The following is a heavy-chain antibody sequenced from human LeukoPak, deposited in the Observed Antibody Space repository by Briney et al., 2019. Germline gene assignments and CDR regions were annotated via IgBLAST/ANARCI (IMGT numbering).Heavy chain of an antibody. V-gene: IGHV1-2*02. CDR3: AREAVGAAALDY. CDR1: GYTFTGYY. Sequence: ASVKVSCKAYGYTFTGYYRHWVRQAPGQGLEWMGWINPNSGGTNYAQKFQGRVTMTRDTSIRTAYMELSRLRSDDTAVYYCAREAVGAAALDYWGQGTLVTVSS. J-gene: IGHJ4*02. D-gene: IGHD1-26*01. CDR2: INPNSGGT.